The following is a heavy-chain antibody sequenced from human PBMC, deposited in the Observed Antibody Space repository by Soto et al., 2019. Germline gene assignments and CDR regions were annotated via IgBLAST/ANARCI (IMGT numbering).Heavy chain of an antibody. J-gene: IGHJ3*02. D-gene: IGHD1-26*01. CDR2: ISHDGSYK. Sequence: GGSLRLSCAASGFSFPTYVMHWVRQAPGKGLEWVAVISHDGSYKYYGDAVKGRFTISRDTSKNAVYLEMNSLRPEDTAVYYCAKGLLAIVGATLPRDAFNIWGQGTMVTVSS. V-gene: IGHV3-30*18. CDR1: GFSFPTYV. CDR3: AKGLLAIVGATLPRDAFNI.